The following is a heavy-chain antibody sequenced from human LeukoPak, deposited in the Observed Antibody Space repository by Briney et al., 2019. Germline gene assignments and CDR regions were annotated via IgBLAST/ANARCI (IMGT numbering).Heavy chain of an antibody. V-gene: IGHV1-46*01. Sequence: ASVKVSCKAFGYTFTNYYMHWVGQAPGQGLEWMGIINPSGGSTSYAQKFQGRVTMTRDTSTSTVYMELSSLRSEDTAVYYCARDLASSGYYWDWGQGTLVTVSS. J-gene: IGHJ4*02. CDR3: ARDLASSGYYWD. D-gene: IGHD3-22*01. CDR2: INPSGGST. CDR1: GYTFTNYY.